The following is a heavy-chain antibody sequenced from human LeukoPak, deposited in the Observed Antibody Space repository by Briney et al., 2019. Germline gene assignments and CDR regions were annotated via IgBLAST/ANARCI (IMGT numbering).Heavy chain of an antibody. V-gene: IGHV3-53*01. CDR1: GFTVSSNY. CDR2: LYSGGTT. D-gene: IGHD6-19*01. CDR3: ARGTSGWVDY. Sequence: QPGGSLRLSCAASGFTVSSNYMTWVRQAPGKGLEWVSVLYSGGTTYYADSVKGRFTISRDNSKNTLYLQMNSLRAEDTAVYYCARGTSGWVDYWGQGTLVTVSS. J-gene: IGHJ4*02.